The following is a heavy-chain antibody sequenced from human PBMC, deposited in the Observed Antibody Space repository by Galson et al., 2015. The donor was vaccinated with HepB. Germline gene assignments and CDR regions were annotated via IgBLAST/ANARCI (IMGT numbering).Heavy chain of an antibody. CDR2: IFSNDEK. J-gene: IGHJ6*03. V-gene: IGHV2-26*01. CDR1: GFSLSNARMG. CDR3: ARDTVEVVDYDFWSGYQYYYYMDV. D-gene: IGHD3-3*01. Sequence: PALVKPTQTLTLTCTVSGFSLSNARMGVSWIRQPPGKALEWLAHIFSNDEKSYSTSLKSRLTISKDTSKSQVVLTMTNMDPVDTATYYCARDTVEVVDYDFWSGYQYYYYMDVWGKGTTVTVSS.